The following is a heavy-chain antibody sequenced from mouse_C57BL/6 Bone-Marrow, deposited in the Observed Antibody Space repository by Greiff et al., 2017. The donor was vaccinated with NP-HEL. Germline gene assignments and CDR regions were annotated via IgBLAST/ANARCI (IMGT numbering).Heavy chain of an antibody. CDR2: INPNNGGT. D-gene: IGHD2-1*01. Sequence: EVQLQESGPELVKPGASVKIPCKASGYTFTDYNMDWVKQSHGKSLEWIGDINPNNGGTIYNQKFKGKATLTVDKSSSTAYMELRSLTSEDTAVYYSARSGNYGGDWYVDVWGTGTTVTVSS. J-gene: IGHJ1*03. CDR1: GYTFTDYN. V-gene: IGHV1-18*01. CDR3: ARSGNYGGDWYVDV.